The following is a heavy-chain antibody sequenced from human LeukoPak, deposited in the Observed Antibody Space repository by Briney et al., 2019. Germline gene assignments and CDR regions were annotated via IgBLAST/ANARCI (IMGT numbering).Heavy chain of an antibody. CDR2: ISYDGSNK. Sequence: TGGSLRLSCAASGFTFSSYAMHWVRQAPGKGLEWVAVISYDGSNKYYADSVKGRFTISRDNSKNTLYLQMNSLRAEDTALYSCERVPDYWGQGTLVTVSS. D-gene: IGHD2-2*01. J-gene: IGHJ4*02. CDR3: ERVPDY. V-gene: IGHV3-30-3*01. CDR1: GFTFSSYA.